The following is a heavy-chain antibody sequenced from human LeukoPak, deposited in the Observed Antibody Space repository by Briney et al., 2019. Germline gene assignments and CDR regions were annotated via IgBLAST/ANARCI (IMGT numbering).Heavy chain of an antibody. CDR2: INGGGVNT. CDR1: GFTFSSYA. D-gene: IGHD4-11*01. Sequence: GGSLRLSCSASGFTFSSYAMSWVRQAPGKGLEWVSTINGGGVNTHYADSVGGRFTISRDNSKNTLFLQMNSLRDEDTAVYYCAKDLYSNYGPADYWGQGNLITVSS. V-gene: IGHV3-23*01. CDR3: AKDLYSNYGPADY. J-gene: IGHJ4*02.